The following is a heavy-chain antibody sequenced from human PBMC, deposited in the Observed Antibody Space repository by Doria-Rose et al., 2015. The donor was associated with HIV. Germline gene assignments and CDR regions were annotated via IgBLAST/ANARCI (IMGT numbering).Heavy chain of an antibody. CDR3: ARARNYGFPHFFDF. Sequence: QVQLVQSGPGLVRPSQTLSLTCTVSGDSISSGDSFWSWIRQPPGKGPEWIGYISSSATTYYYPSLRGRLTISLNASKTQFSLTLTSVTAADTAVYYCARARNYGFPHFFDFWGQGTLVTVSS. CDR2: ISSSATT. CDR1: GDSISSGDSF. D-gene: IGHD3-10*01. J-gene: IGHJ4*02. V-gene: IGHV4-30-4*01.